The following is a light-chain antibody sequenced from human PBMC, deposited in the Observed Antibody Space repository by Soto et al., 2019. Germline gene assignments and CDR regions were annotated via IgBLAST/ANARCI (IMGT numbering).Light chain of an antibody. CDR2: GAS. V-gene: IGKV3-15*01. J-gene: IGKJ1*01. Sequence: EIVMTHSPATLSVSGGEIATLSCRAIHSVSSNLAWYQQKPLQAPRFLIYGASTRDTGITARFSGSGSGTEFTPPTSSLQPADFATYYCQQHSDFPRTFGQGTKVDIK. CDR1: HSVSSN. CDR3: QQHSDFPRT.